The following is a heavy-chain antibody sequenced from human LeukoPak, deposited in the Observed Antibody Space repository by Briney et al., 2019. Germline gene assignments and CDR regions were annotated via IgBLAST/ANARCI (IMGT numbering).Heavy chain of an antibody. CDR2: VSSDGTNT. J-gene: IGHJ4*02. CDR3: AKPFGFLEWLYGGYFDS. D-gene: IGHD3-3*01. Sequence: GGSLRLSCAASGFTFSNFAMSWVRQAPGEGLEWVSAVSSDGTNTYYTDSLKGLFTISRDNAKNTVFQQMHSLTAEDTAVYYCAKPFGFLEWLYGGYFDSWGQGTLVTVSS. CDR1: GFTFSNFA. V-gene: IGHV3-23*01.